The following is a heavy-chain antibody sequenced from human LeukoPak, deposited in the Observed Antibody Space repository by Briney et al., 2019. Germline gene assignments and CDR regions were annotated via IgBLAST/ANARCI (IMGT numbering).Heavy chain of an antibody. CDR1: GYSFTTYW. CDR2: IYPADSDT. CDR3: ARLNAGATHFDY. J-gene: IGHJ4*02. D-gene: IGHD1-26*01. Sequence: ESLKISCKGSGYSFTTYWIGWVRQMPGKGLEWMGIIYPADSDTRYSPSFQGQVTISADKSITTAYLQWSSLKASDTALFYCARLNAGATHFDYWGQGALVTVSS. V-gene: IGHV5-51*01.